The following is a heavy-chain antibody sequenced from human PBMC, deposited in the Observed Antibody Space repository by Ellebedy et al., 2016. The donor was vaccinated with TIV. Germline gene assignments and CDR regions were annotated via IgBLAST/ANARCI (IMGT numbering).Heavy chain of an antibody. CDR2: IRQDGSNR. CDR1: GFTFSSYW. J-gene: IGHJ5*02. CDR3: AAVGGFDP. Sequence: GGSLRLXXAASGFTFSSYWMTWVRQAPGKGLEWVANIRQDGSNRYYVDSVKGRFTISRDNARNTMYLQMNSLRVEDTAMYYCAAVGGFDPWGQGTQVIVSS. V-gene: IGHV3-7*01.